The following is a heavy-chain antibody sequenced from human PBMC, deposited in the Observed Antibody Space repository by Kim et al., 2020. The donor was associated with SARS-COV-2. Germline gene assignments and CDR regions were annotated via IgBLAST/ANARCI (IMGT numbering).Heavy chain of an antibody. D-gene: IGHD3-9*01. Sequence: SETLSLTCAVYGGSFSGYYWSWIRQPPGKGLEWIGEINHSGSTNYNPSLKSRVTISVDTSKNQFSLKLSSVTAADTAVYYCARGFFDDILTGYSWFDPWGQGTLVTVSS. J-gene: IGHJ5*02. CDR3: ARGFFDDILTGYSWFDP. CDR1: GGSFSGYY. CDR2: INHSGST. V-gene: IGHV4-34*01.